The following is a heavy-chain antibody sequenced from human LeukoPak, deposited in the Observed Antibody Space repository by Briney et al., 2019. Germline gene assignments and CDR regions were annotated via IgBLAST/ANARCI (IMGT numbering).Heavy chain of an antibody. J-gene: IGHJ5*02. D-gene: IGHD1-26*01. CDR3: ASRVGAIGPGNWFDP. Sequence: SETLSLTCAVYGGSFSGYYWSWIRQPPGKGLEWIGEINHSGSTNYNPSLTSRVTISVDTSKNQFSLKLSSMTAADTAVYYCASRVGAIGPGNWFDPWGQGTLVTVSS. CDR2: INHSGST. V-gene: IGHV4-34*01. CDR1: GGSFSGYY.